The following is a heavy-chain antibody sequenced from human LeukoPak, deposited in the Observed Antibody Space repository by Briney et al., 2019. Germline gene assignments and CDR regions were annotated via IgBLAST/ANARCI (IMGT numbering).Heavy chain of an antibody. D-gene: IGHD3-10*01. V-gene: IGHV3-33*06. J-gene: IGHJ3*01. Sequence: GGSLRLSCAASGFAFNKYVIHWVRQAPGKGLEWVAIIWFDGSHEDYVDSVRGRFTISRDNSRNTMYLQMNSLRVEDTALYFCAKEAAFGAGAYDVWGQGTRVTVSS. CDR3: AKEAAFGAGAYDV. CDR1: GFAFNKYV. CDR2: IWFDGSHE.